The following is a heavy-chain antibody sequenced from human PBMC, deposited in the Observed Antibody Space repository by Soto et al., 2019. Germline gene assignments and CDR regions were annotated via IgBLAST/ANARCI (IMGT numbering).Heavy chain of an antibody. J-gene: IGHJ3*02. Sequence: GGSLRLSCVISGFTFSNYWMTWVRQAPGKGLEWVANIKPDGTEKYYVDSVKGRFTISRDNAKNSLFLQMNSLRAEDTAVYYCARGWFGLIHQGAFDIWAQGTMVTVSS. D-gene: IGHD3-10*01. CDR1: GFTFSNYW. CDR2: IKPDGTEK. CDR3: ARGWFGLIHQGAFDI. V-gene: IGHV3-7*03.